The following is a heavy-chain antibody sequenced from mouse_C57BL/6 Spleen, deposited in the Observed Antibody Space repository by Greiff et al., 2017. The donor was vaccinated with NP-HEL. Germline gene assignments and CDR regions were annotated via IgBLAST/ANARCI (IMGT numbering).Heavy chain of an antibody. D-gene: IGHD1-1*01. CDR1: GYTFTSYW. V-gene: IGHV1-64*01. J-gene: IGHJ2*01. CDR2: IHPNSGST. CDR3: ARYGSGRDFDY. Sequence: QVQLKQPGAELVKPGASVKLSCKASGYTFTSYWMHWVKQRPGQGLEWIGMIHPNSGSTNYNEKFKGKATLTVDKSSSTAYMQLSSLTSEDSAVYYCARYGSGRDFDYWGQGTTLTVSS.